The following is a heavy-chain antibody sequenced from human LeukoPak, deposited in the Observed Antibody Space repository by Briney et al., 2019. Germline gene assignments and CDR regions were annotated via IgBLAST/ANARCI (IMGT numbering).Heavy chain of an antibody. J-gene: IGHJ5*02. V-gene: IGHV4-34*01. D-gene: IGHD6-13*01. CDR3: ARASSSRGWFDP. CDR2: INHSGST. CDR1: GGSFSGYY. Sequence: SGTLSLTCAVYGGSFSGYYWSWIRQPPGKGLEWIGEINHSGSTNYNPSLKSRVTISVDTSKNQFSLKLSSVTAADTAVYYCARASSSRGWFDPWGQGTLVTVSS.